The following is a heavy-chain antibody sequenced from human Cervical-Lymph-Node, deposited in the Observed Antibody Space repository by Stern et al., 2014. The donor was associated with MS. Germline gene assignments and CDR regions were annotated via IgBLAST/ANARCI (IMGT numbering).Heavy chain of an antibody. CDR2: VDAKGGSA. J-gene: IGHJ6*02. D-gene: IGHD5/OR15-5a*01. Sequence: VQLVQSGAQVKKPGASVKVSCKASGYTFIRYYIQWVRQAPGQGLEWMGIVDAKGGSARYAQKFQGRVTMAGDTSTSTVSMELSSLRSEDTAVYYCATLYDASGNYGMEVWGQGTTVIVSS. V-gene: IGHV1-46*01. CDR1: GYTFIRYY. CDR3: ATLYDASGNYGMEV.